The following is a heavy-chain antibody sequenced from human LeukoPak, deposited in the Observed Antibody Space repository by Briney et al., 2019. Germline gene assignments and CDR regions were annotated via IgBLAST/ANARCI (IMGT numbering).Heavy chain of an antibody. J-gene: IGHJ4*02. V-gene: IGHV1-18*01. D-gene: IGHD2/OR15-2a*01. CDR1: GYTFINYG. CDR3: ARVVTARLYFDY. Sequence: ASVKVSCKATGYTFINYGISWGGQARGQGGEGMGWISVHNDHPTYSQKFQDRVTMTTDSSTKTAYMELRSLRSDDTAVYYCARVVTARLYFDYWGQGTLVTVSS. CDR2: ISVHNDHP.